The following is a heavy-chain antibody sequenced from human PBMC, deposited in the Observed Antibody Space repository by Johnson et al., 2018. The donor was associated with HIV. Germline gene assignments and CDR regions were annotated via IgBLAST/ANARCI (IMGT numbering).Heavy chain of an antibody. CDR2: ISYDGSNK. J-gene: IGHJ3*02. Sequence: QVQLVESGGGVVQPGRSLRLSCSASGFTFSSYAMPWVRQAPGKGLEWVAVISYDGSNKYYADSVKGRFTISRDNAKNTLYLQMNSLRAEDTALYYCAREVGIQLWSSDAFDIWGQGTMVTVSS. CDR1: GFTFSSYA. D-gene: IGHD5-18*01. V-gene: IGHV3-30-3*01. CDR3: AREVGIQLWSSDAFDI.